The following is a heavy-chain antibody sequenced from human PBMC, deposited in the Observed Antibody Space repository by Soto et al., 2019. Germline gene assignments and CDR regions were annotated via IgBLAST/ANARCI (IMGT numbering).Heavy chain of an antibody. CDR1: GYSFSSFW. Sequence: GESLKISCKGFGYSFSSFWIGWVRQMPGKGLEWVAIIYPGDSDARYSPSFQGQVTISADKSINAAYLQWNSLKASDSGIYYCARPSAYSSSWFSYYGMDVWGQGTTVTVAS. CDR2: IYPGDSDA. D-gene: IGHD6-13*01. J-gene: IGHJ6*02. CDR3: ARPSAYSSSWFSYYGMDV. V-gene: IGHV5-51*01.